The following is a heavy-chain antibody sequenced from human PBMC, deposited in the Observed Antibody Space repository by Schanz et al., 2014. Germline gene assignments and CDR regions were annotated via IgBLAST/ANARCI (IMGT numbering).Heavy chain of an antibody. CDR1: GGSISSYY. J-gene: IGHJ4*02. CDR3: ARDGLGADY. V-gene: IGHV4-59*01. CDR2: RDSSGST. Sequence: QVQLQESGPGLVKPSETLSLTCTVSGGSISSYYGSWIRQPPGKGLEWIGHRDSSGSTKYNPSLKSRVTISIDTSKNQISLRLRSVTEADTAVYYCARDGLGADYWGQGTLVTVSA.